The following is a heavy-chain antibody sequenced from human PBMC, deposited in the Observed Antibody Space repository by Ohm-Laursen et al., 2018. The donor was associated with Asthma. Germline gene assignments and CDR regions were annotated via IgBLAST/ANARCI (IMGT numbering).Heavy chain of an antibody. CDR1: GFTFTDYA. D-gene: IGHD7-27*01. CDR2: IRPSDGYT. Sequence: SLRLSCAASGFTFTDYAMSWVRQAPGKGLDLVSSIRPSDGYTSYADSVRGRFTISRDISKNTVYLQMDRLRAEDTAVYYCARDLGLGTPLWYFDYWGQGTLVTVSS. J-gene: IGHJ4*02. CDR3: ARDLGLGTPLWYFDY. V-gene: IGHV3-23*01.